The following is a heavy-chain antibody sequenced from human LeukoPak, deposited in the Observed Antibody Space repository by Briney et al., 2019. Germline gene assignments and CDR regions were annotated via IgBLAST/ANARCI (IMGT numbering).Heavy chain of an antibody. V-gene: IGHV3-20*04. CDR3: AREGVGATLAFDI. CDR1: GFTFDDYG. CDR2: INWNGGST. J-gene: IGHJ3*02. Sequence: RTGGSLRLSCAASGFTFDDYGMSWVRQAPGEGLGWVSGINWNGGSTGYADSVKGRFTISRDNAKNSLYLQMNSLRAEDTALYYCAREGVGATLAFDIWGQGTMVTVSS. D-gene: IGHD1-26*01.